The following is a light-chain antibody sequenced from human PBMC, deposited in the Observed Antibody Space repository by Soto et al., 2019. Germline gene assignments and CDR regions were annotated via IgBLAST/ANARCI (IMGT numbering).Light chain of an antibody. Sequence: QAVLTQPPSACGSPAQSVTISCTGTSSDAGGYNYVSWYQQHPGKAPKLLIYEVIKRPSGVPDRFSASRSGNTASLTVSGLQAEDEADYYCSSYAGSNTPYVFGTGTKVTVL. CDR1: SSDAGGYNY. J-gene: IGLJ1*01. V-gene: IGLV2-8*01. CDR2: EVI. CDR3: SSYAGSNTPYV.